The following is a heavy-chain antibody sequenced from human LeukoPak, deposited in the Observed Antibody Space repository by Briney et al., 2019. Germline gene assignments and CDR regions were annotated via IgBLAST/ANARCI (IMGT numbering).Heavy chain of an antibody. V-gene: IGHV4-61*02. CDR2: IYTSGST. D-gene: IGHD3-3*01. J-gene: IGHJ4*02. Sequence: SETLSLTCTVSGGSISSGSYYWSWIRQPAGKGLEWIGRIYTSGSTNYNPSLKSRVTISVDTSKNQFSLKLSSVTAADTAVYYCARAINYDFRYWGRGTLVTVSS. CDR1: GGSISSGSYY. CDR3: ARAINYDFRY.